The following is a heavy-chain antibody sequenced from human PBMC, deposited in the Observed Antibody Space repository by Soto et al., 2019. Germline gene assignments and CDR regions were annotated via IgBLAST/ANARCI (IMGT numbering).Heavy chain of an antibody. CDR3: ARRYCGGTTCYYFDS. V-gene: IGHV5-51*01. CDR2: IYPADSNT. Sequence: LGESLKISCKASGYSFTSHWIGWVRQMPGKGLEWMGIIYPADSNTRYSPSFQGQVTISVDKSISTAYLQWSSLKASDTAMYYCARRYCGGTTCYYFDSWGQGTLVTVSS. J-gene: IGHJ4*02. CDR1: GYSFTSHW. D-gene: IGHD2-21*01.